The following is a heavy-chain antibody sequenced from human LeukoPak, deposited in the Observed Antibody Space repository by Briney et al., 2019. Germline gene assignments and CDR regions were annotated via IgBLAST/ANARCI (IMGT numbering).Heavy chain of an antibody. J-gene: IGHJ4*02. CDR1: GGSMNSSSLY. CDR3: ARDNSRLDY. CDR2: FFYSGNT. Sequence: SEILSLTCTVSGGSMNSSSLYWGGIRQPPGKGLGWIGIFFYSGNTYYNPSLKSRVTISADTSKNEFSLNLNSVTAADTAVYYCARDNSRLDYWGQGTLVTVSS. V-gene: IGHV4-39*07.